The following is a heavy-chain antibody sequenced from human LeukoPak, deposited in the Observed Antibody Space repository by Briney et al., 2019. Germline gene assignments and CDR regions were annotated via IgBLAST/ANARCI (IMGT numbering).Heavy chain of an antibody. CDR2: IIPIFGTA. CDR1: GGTFSSYA. D-gene: IGHD3-22*01. CDR3: ARAPVFADSSGKDAFDI. Sequence: SSVKVSCKAFGGTFSSYAISWVRQAPGQGLEWMGGIIPIFGTANYAQKFQGRVTITADESTSTAYMELSSLRSEDTAVYYCARAPVFADSSGKDAFDIWGQGTMVTVSS. J-gene: IGHJ3*02. V-gene: IGHV1-69*01.